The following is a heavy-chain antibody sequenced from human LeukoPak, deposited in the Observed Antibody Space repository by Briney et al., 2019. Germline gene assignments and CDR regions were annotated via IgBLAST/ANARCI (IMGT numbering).Heavy chain of an antibody. CDR1: GFTFSSYG. CDR2: IWYDGSNK. Sequence: PGRSLRLSCAASGFTFSSYGMHWVRQAPGKGLEWVVVIWYDGSNKYYADSVRGRFTISRHNSKNTLYLQMNSLRAEDAAVYYCARDRYYYGSGSYYKLMYYFDFWGQGTLVTVSS. V-gene: IGHV3-33*01. J-gene: IGHJ4*02. D-gene: IGHD3-10*01. CDR3: ARDRYYYGSGSYYKLMYYFDF.